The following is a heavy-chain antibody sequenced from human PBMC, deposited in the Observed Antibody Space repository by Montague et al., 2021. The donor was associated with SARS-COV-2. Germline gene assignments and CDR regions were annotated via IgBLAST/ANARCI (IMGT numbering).Heavy chain of an antibody. CDR1: GGSISSDY. CDR2: VYYRGNT. Sequence: SETLSLTCTVSGGSISSDYWTWIRQPPGKGLEWIGFVYYRGNTYYNPSLMGRVTISVDTSSNRFSLTLSSVTAADTAIYYCARHYDHSSRVDSWGQGTLVTVSS. CDR3: ARHYDHSSRVDS. J-gene: IGHJ4*02. D-gene: IGHD3-16*01. V-gene: IGHV4-59*08.